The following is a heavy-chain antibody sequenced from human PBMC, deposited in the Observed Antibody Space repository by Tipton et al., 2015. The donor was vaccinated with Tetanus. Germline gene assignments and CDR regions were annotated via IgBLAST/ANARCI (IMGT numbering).Heavy chain of an antibody. Sequence: TLSLTCTVSGGSISSDAHYWSWIRQAPGKGLEWLGYISPSGTTNYNPSLMSRVTLSLDTARGQFSLKLTSVTAADAAVYFCARDRRDFAYDSRGFYSPLFHFDNWGQGVRVTVSS. D-gene: IGHD3-22*01. J-gene: IGHJ4*02. CDR1: GGSISSDAHY. CDR2: ISPSGTT. V-gene: IGHV4-30-4*01. CDR3: ARDRRDFAYDSRGFYSPLFHFDN.